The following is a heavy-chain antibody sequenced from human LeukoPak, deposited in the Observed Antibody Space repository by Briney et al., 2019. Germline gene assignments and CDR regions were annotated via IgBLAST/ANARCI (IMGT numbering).Heavy chain of an antibody. J-gene: IGHJ4*02. Sequence: ASVKVSCKASGYTFTSYGINWVRQATGQGLEWMGWMNPNSGNTGYAQKFQGRVTMARNTSISTAYMELSSLRSEDTAVYYCAFGYSGYDRPDYFDYWGQGTLVTVSS. V-gene: IGHV1-8*01. CDR2: MNPNSGNT. D-gene: IGHD5-12*01. CDR1: GYTFTSYG. CDR3: AFGYSGYDRPDYFDY.